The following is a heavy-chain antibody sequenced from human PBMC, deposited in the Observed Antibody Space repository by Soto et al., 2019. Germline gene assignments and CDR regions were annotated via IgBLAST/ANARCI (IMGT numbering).Heavy chain of an antibody. CDR3: ARDSSGYYLYYYYYYMDV. D-gene: IGHD5-12*01. Sequence: SETLSLTCAVYGASFSGYYWSWIRQSPGKGLEWIGEINHSGSTDYNPSLKSRVTISVDTSKNQFSLKLISVTAADTAVYYCARDSSGYYLYYYYYYMDVWGKGTTVTVSS. CDR2: INHSGST. V-gene: IGHV4-34*01. CDR1: GASFSGYY. J-gene: IGHJ6*03.